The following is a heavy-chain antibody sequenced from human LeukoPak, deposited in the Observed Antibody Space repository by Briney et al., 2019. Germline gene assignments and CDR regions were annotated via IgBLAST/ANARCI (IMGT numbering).Heavy chain of an antibody. CDR3: TTADVWGSYRYDY. CDR2: IRSKAYGGTT. J-gene: IGHJ4*02. CDR1: GFTFGDYA. D-gene: IGHD3-16*02. V-gene: IGHV3-49*04. Sequence: GGSLRLSCTASGFTFGDYAMSWVRQAPGKGLEWVGFIRSKAYGGTTEYAASVKGRFTISRDDSKSIAYLQMNSLKTEDTAVYYCTTADVWGSYRYDYWGQGTLATVSS.